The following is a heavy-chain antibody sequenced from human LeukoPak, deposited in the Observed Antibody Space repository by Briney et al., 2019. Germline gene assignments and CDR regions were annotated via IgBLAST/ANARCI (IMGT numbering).Heavy chain of an antibody. V-gene: IGHV3-20*04. D-gene: IGHD3-9*01. CDR3: ARGTDILTGYWFDAFDI. CDR1: GFTFDDYG. J-gene: IGHJ3*02. Sequence: GGSLRLSCAASGFTFDDYGMSWVRQAPGKGLEWVSGINWNGGSTGYADSVKGRFTISRDNSKNTLYLQMNSLRAEDTAVYYCARGTDILTGYWFDAFDIWGQGTMVTVSS. CDR2: INWNGGST.